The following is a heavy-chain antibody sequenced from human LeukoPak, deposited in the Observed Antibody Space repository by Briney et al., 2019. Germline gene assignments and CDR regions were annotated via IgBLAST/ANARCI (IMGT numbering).Heavy chain of an antibody. V-gene: IGHV1-69*13. CDR3: AREVASGSYSF. CDR1: GGTFSSYA. J-gene: IGHJ4*02. Sequence: ASVKVSCKASGGTFSSYAISWVRQAPGQWLEWMGGIIPIFGTANYAQKFQGRVTITADESTSTAYMELSSLRSEDTAVYYCAREVASGSYSFGGQGTLVTVSS. D-gene: IGHD1-26*01. CDR2: IIPIFGTA.